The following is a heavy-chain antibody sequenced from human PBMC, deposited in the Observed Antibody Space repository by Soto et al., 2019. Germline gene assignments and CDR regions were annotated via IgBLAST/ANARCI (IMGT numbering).Heavy chain of an antibody. D-gene: IGHD6-13*01. J-gene: IGHJ6*02. CDR2: ISAYNGNT. V-gene: IGHV1-18*01. Sequence: VKVSCKASGYTFTSYGISWVRQAPGQGLEWMGWISAYNGNTNYAQKLQGRVTMTTDTSTSTAYMELRSLRSDDTAVYYCARTFSSSWYGGGTNTYYYYYYGMDVWGQGTTVTVSS. CDR3: ARTFSSSWYGGGTNTYYYYYYGMDV. CDR1: GYTFTSYG.